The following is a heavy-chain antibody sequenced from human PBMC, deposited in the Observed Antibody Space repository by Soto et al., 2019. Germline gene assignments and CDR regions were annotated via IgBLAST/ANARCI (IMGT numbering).Heavy chain of an antibody. J-gene: IGHJ4*02. D-gene: IGHD3-9*01. Sequence: GGSLRLSCAASGFTFSSYGMHWVRQAPGKGLEWVAVIWYDGSNKYYADSVKGRFTISRDNSKNTLYLQMNSLRAEDTAVYYCARALDEDEAFDYWGQGTLVTVSS. CDR3: ARALDEDEAFDY. CDR2: IWYDGSNK. CDR1: GFTFSSYG. V-gene: IGHV3-33*01.